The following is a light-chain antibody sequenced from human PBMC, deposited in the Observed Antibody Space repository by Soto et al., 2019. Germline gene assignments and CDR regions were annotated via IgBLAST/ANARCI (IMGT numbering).Light chain of an antibody. CDR1: LSVRSN. Sequence: EIVMTQSPATLSVSPGERATLSCRASLSVRSNLAWYQQKPGQAPRLLIYGASTRATGIPARFSGSGSGTEFTLTIGSLQSEDFAVYYCQQYNSWPQTFGQGTKVEIK. CDR2: GAS. CDR3: QQYNSWPQT. J-gene: IGKJ1*01. V-gene: IGKV3-15*01.